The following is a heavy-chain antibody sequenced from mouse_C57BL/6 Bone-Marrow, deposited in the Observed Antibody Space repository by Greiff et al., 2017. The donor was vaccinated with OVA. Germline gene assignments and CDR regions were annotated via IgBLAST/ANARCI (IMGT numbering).Heavy chain of an antibody. CDR2: INPNYGTT. Sequence: EVKLQQSGPELVKPGASVKISCKASGYSLTDYNMNWVKQSNGKSLEWIGVINPNYGTTSYNQKFKGKATLTVDQSSSTAYMQLNSLTSEDSAVYYCAFYYGSSYRYFDVWGTGTTGTVSS. CDR3: AFYYGSSYRYFDV. J-gene: IGHJ1*03. V-gene: IGHV1-39*01. D-gene: IGHD1-1*01. CDR1: GYSLTDYN.